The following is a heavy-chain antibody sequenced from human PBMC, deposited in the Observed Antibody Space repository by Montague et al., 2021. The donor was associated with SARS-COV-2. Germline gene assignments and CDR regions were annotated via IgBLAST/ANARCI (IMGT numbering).Heavy chain of an antibody. V-gene: IGHV4-59*08. J-gene: IGHJ5*01. CDR3: AGHPFKSPWDPRPFDS. D-gene: IGHD1-1*01. CDR2: LYYSGST. Sequence: SETLSLTCSVSGGSISTYYWTWIRQPPGKGLEWLAYLYYSGSTXXXPSXXXRVTISVDTSKNELSPKLSSVTAADTAVYFCAGHPFKSPWDPRPFDSWGQGALVIVSS. CDR1: GGSISTYY.